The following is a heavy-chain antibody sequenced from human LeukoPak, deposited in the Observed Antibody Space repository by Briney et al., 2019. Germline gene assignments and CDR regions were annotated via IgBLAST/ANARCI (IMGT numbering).Heavy chain of an antibody. J-gene: IGHJ3*02. Sequence: SETLSLTCTVSGGSISSYYWSWIRQPPGKGLEWIGYIYDSGSTNYNPSLESRVTISVDTSKNQFSLKLSSVTAADTAVYYCACLTTADAFDIWGQGTMVTVSS. CDR3: ACLTTADAFDI. CDR1: GGSISSYY. CDR2: IYDSGST. D-gene: IGHD3-22*01. V-gene: IGHV4-59*01.